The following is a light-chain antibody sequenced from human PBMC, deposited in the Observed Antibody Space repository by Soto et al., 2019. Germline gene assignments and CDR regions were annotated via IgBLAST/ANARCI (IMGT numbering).Light chain of an antibody. J-gene: IGLJ3*02. CDR2: EDT. Sequence: NFMLTQPHSVSESPGKTVTISCTRSGGNITNNYVQWYQRRPGSAPTTVIYEDTHRPSGVPDRFSGSIDGSSNSASLTISGLRTEDEADYYCQSYDASSQVFSGGTKLTVL. CDR1: GGNITNNY. V-gene: IGLV6-57*04. CDR3: QSYDASSQV.